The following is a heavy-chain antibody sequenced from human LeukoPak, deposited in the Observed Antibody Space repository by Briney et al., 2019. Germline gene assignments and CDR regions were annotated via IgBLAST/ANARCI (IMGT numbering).Heavy chain of an antibody. D-gene: IGHD3-10*01. V-gene: IGHV4-34*01. J-gene: IGHJ6*02. CDR2: INHSGST. CDR3: ASLRGNGSGSYDPEHNDYYYGMDV. Sequence: PSETLSLTCAVYGGSFSGYYWSWIRQPPGKGLEWIGEINHSGSTNYNPSLKSRVTISVDTSKNQFSLKLSSVTAADTAVYYCASLRGNGSGSYDPEHNDYYYGMDVWGQGTTVTVSS. CDR1: GGSFSGYY.